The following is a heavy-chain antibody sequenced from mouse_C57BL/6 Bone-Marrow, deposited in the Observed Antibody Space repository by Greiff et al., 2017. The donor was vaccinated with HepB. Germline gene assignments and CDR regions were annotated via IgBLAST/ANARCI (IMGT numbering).Heavy chain of an antibody. D-gene: IGHD2-1*01. V-gene: IGHV1-82*01. CDR2: IYPGDGDT. Sequence: QVQLQQSGPELVKPGASVKISCKASGYAFSSSWMNWVKQRPGKGLEWIGRIYPGDGDTNYNGKFKGKATLTADKSSSTAYMQLSSLTSEDSAVYFCARAFPIYYGSCYYAMDYWGQGTSVTVSS. J-gene: IGHJ4*01. CDR1: GYAFSSSW. CDR3: ARAFPIYYGSCYYAMDY.